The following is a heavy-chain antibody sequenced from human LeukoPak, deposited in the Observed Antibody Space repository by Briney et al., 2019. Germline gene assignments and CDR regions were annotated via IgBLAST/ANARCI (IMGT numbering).Heavy chain of an antibody. J-gene: IGHJ4*02. Sequence: SQTLSLTCAISGDSVSSNSVAWNWIRQSPSRGLEWLGRTYYRSKWYNDYAVSVKSRITINPDTSKNQLSLQLNSVTPEDTAVYYCARGGRKYGSGSYEYYFDYWGQGTLVTVSS. CDR3: ARGGRKYGSGSYEYYFDY. D-gene: IGHD3-10*01. V-gene: IGHV6-1*01. CDR2: TYYRSKWYN. CDR1: GDSVSSNSVA.